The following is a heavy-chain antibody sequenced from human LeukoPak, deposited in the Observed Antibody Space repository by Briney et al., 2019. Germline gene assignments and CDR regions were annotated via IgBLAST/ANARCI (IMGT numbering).Heavy chain of an antibody. Sequence: TGGSLRLSCAASGFTFSSYSMNWVRQAPGKGLEWVSSISSSSSYIYYADSVKGRFTISRDNAKNSLYLQMNSLRAEDTAVYYCAGDPYSGAYYEGYYYYYMDVWGKGTTVTVSS. D-gene: IGHD1-26*01. J-gene: IGHJ6*03. CDR2: ISSSSSYI. CDR3: AGDPYSGAYYEGYYYYYMDV. CDR1: GFTFSSYS. V-gene: IGHV3-21*01.